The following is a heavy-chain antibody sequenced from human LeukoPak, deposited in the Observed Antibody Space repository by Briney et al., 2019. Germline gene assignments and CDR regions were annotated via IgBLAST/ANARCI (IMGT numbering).Heavy chain of an antibody. D-gene: IGHD6-13*01. Sequence: ASVNVSCKASGYTFTSYGISRVRQAPGQGLEWMGWISAYNGNTNYAQKLQGRVTMTTDTSTSTAYMELRSLRSDDTAVYYCARSGAIAAAGSHPSEYFQHWGQGTLVTVSS. J-gene: IGHJ1*01. CDR1: GYTFTSYG. CDR2: ISAYNGNT. V-gene: IGHV1-18*01. CDR3: ARSGAIAAAGSHPSEYFQH.